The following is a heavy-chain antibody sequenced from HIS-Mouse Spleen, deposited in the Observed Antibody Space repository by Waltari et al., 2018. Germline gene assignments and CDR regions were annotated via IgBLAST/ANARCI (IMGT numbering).Heavy chain of an antibody. D-gene: IGHD1-7*01. CDR3: ARESTGTYYYYGMDV. Sequence: VQLVESGGGLVQPGGSLRLSCAASGFTLSSYWMSWVRQAPGKGLEWVAVISYDGSNKYYADSVKGRFTISRDNSKNTLYLQMNSLRAEDTAVYYCARESTGTYYYYGMDVWGQGTTVTVSS. CDR1: GFTLSSYW. CDR2: ISYDGSNK. V-gene: IGHV3-30*03. J-gene: IGHJ6*02.